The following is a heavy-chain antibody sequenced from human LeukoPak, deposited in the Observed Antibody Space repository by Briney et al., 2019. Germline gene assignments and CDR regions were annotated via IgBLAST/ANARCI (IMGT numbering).Heavy chain of an antibody. J-gene: IGHJ6*02. CDR3: ARGRFNYGWGMDV. D-gene: IGHD5-18*01. Sequence: PGGSLRLSCAASGFTFDDYAMHWVRQAPGKGLEWVSGISWNSGSIGYADSVKDRFIISRENAENSVYLQMNSLRDEDTAVYYCARGRFNYGWGMDVWGQGTTVIVSS. V-gene: IGHV3-9*01. CDR1: GFTFDDYA. CDR2: ISWNSGSI.